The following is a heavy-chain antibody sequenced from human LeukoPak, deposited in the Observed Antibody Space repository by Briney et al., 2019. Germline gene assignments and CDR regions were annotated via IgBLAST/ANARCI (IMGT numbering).Heavy chain of an antibody. V-gene: IGHV1-18*01. J-gene: IGHJ4*02. CDR1: GYTFTSYG. CDR2: ISVYNGNT. Sequence: ASVKVSCKASGYTFTSYGISWVRQAPGQGLEWMGWISVYNGNTKYVQKFQGRVTMTTDTSTRTAYMELRSLRSDDTAVYYCARHTGSLYDFWSGYIDYWGQGTLVTVSS. CDR3: ARHTGSLYDFWSGYIDY. D-gene: IGHD3-3*01.